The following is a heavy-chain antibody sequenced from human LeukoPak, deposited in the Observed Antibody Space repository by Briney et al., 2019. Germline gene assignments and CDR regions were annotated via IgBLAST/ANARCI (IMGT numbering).Heavy chain of an antibody. CDR2: IYYSGST. Sequence: KPSQTLSLTCTVSGGSISSGDYYWSWIRQPPGKGLEWLGYIYYSGSTYYNPSLKSRVTISVDTSKNQFSLKLSSVTAADTAVYYCARVLLWFGVLLGNWYFDLWGRGTLVTVSS. CDR1: GGSISSGDYY. J-gene: IGHJ2*01. V-gene: IGHV4-30-4*08. D-gene: IGHD3-10*01. CDR3: ARVLLWFGVLLGNWYFDL.